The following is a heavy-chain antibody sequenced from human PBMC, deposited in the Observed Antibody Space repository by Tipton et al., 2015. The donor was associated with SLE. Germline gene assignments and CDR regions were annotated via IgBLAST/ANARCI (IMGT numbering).Heavy chain of an antibody. V-gene: IGHV4-59*08. J-gene: IGHJ4*02. D-gene: IGHD1-7*01. Sequence: TLSLTCSVSDDSITNYYWSWIRQAPGKGLEWIGHIYYTGTTYHNPSLKSRLTLSMDTSKNTFSLKVTSVTAADTAVYYCAKRFGTSFDYWDQGTLVTVSS. CDR3: AKRFGTSFDY. CDR1: DDSITNYY. CDR2: IYYTGTT.